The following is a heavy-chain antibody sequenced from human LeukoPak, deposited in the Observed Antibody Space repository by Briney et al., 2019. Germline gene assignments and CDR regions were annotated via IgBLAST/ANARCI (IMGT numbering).Heavy chain of an antibody. CDR3: APGSISTGYYHY. J-gene: IGHJ4*02. V-gene: IGHV4-34*01. CDR2: INHSGST. D-gene: IGHD3-22*01. CDR1: GGSFSGYY. Sequence: SETLSLTCAVYGGSFSGYYWSWIRQPPGKGLEWIGEINHSGSTNYNPSLKSRVTISVDTSKNQFSLKMTSVTAADTAVYYCAPGSISTGYYHYWGQGTLVTVSS.